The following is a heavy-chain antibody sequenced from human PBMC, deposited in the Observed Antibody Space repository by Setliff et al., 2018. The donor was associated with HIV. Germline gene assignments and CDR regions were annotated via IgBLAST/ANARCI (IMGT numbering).Heavy chain of an antibody. CDR2: ITGSGDNT. J-gene: IGHJ1*01. D-gene: IGHD3-22*01. CDR3: AKRDYEDSTSYAPFFQY. CDR1: GFTFSSHA. V-gene: IGHV3-23*01. Sequence: PGGSLRLSCTASGFTFSSHAMSWVRQAPGKGLEWVSGITGSGDNTYYADNVEGRFIISRDNSQNTLYLQMNSLTAEDTAIYYCAKRDYEDSTSYAPFFQYWGQGTLVTVSS.